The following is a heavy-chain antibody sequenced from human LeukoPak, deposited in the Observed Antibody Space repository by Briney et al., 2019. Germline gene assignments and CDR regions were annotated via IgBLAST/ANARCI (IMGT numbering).Heavy chain of an antibody. V-gene: IGHV4-4*09. CDR2: IYTSGSN. CDR1: GGSISSDY. CDR3: ARQKAGNCFDP. Sequence: PSETLSLTCTVSGGSISSDYWSWIRQPPGKGLEWIGYIYTSGSNHYNPSLKSRVTISGDTSQNQFSLKLSSVTAADTAVYYWARQKAGNCFDPWGQGTPVTVSS. J-gene: IGHJ5*02. D-gene: IGHD6-19*01.